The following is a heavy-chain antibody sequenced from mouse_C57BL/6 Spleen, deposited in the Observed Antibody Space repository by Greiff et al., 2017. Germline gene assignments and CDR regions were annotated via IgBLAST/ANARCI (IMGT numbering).Heavy chain of an antibody. Sequence: VKLMESGAELVRPGASVKLSCKASGYTFTSYWMHWVKQRPGRGLEWIGRIDPNSGGTKYHEKFKRKATLTVDHPSSTAYMQLSSLTSEDSAVYYCARGDDTSFDYWGQGTTLTVSS. D-gene: IGHD3-3*01. CDR1: GYTFTSYW. CDR3: ARGDDTSFDY. CDR2: IDPNSGGT. J-gene: IGHJ2*01. V-gene: IGHV1-72*01.